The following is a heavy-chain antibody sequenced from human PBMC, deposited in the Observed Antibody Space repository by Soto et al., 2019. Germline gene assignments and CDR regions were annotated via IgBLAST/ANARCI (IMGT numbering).Heavy chain of an antibody. V-gene: IGHV3-23*01. D-gene: IGHD2-15*01. Sequence: EVQLLESGGGLVQPGGSLRLSFAASGFTFSSYAMSWFRQAPGKGLEWVSAIGGSGGSTYYADSVKGRFTISRDNSKNTLYLQMNSLRAEDTAVYYCAKDGSNSEAAYYFDYWGQGTLVTVSS. J-gene: IGHJ4*02. CDR3: AKDGSNSEAAYYFDY. CDR2: IGGSGGST. CDR1: GFTFSSYA.